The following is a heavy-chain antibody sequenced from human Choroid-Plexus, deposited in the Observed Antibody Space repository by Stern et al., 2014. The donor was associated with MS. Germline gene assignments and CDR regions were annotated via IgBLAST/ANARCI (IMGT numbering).Heavy chain of an antibody. V-gene: IGHV3-30*18. D-gene: IGHD2/OR15-2a*01. CDR1: GFTFGSCA. CDR3: AKDRQYLTYFFDH. Sequence: VQLVESGGGVVKPGRPLRLPCVASGFTFGSCAMHWVRQAPGQGLEWMAGLSYDGSNKYYADSVKGRFTISRDNSQNTLYMQMSSLRPEDTAVYYCAKDRQYLTYFFDHWGQGSLVTVSS. J-gene: IGHJ5*02. CDR2: LSYDGSNK.